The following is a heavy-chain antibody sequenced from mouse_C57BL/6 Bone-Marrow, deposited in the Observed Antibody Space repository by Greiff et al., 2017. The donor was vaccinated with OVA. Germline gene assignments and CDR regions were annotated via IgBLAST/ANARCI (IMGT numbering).Heavy chain of an antibody. CDR2: IYPGSGST. CDR3: ARHDGFLFDY. Sequence: QVQLQQSGAELARPGASVKLSCKASGYTFTSYGISWVKQRTGQGLEWIGDIYPGSGSTNYNEKFKSKATLTVDTSSSTAYMQLSSLTSEDSAVYYCARHDGFLFDYWGQGTTLTVSS. V-gene: IGHV1-55*01. D-gene: IGHD2-3*01. J-gene: IGHJ2*01. CDR1: GYTFTSYG.